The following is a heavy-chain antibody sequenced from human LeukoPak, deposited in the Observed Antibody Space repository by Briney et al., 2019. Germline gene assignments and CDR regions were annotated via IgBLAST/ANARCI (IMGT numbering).Heavy chain of an antibody. CDR2: IHSGGTT. D-gene: IGHD5-12*01. CDR3: ARDSPYGYTLGHYYYFMDV. CDR1: GGSIRPYY. J-gene: IGHJ6*03. V-gene: IGHV4-4*07. Sequence: SETLSLTCIVFGGSIRPYYWTWIRQSAGNGLEFIGRIHSGGTTNFNPSLASRVSLSVDTSKNEVSLRLYSVTAADTAVYYCARDSPYGYTLGHYYYFMDVWGKGTMVTVS.